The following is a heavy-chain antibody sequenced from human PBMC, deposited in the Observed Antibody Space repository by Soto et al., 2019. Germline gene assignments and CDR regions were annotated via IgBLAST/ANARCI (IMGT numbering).Heavy chain of an antibody. CDR3: ARQGIGMSAISIYYYYYYMDV. Sequence: SETLSLTCTVSGGSISSYYWSWIRQPPGKGLEWIGYIYYSGSTNYNPSLKSRVTISVDTSKNQFSLKLSSVTAADTAVYYCARQGIGMSAISIYYYYYYMDVWGKGTTVTVSS. CDR1: GGSISSYY. D-gene: IGHD2-8*01. V-gene: IGHV4-59*08. J-gene: IGHJ6*03. CDR2: IYYSGST.